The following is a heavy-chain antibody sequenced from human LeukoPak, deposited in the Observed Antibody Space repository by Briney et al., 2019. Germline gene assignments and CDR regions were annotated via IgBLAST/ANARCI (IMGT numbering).Heavy chain of an antibody. CDR1: GYTFTSYD. Sequence: ASVKVSCKASGYTFTSYDINWVRQATGQGAEWMGWMNPNSGNTGYAQKFVGGVTMTWDTSSSTAYTELRSIRSEDPAVYYCARGGVGATTYWGQGTLVTVSS. J-gene: IGHJ4*02. D-gene: IGHD1-26*01. CDR3: ARGGVGATTY. V-gene: IGHV1-8*01. CDR2: MNPNSGNT.